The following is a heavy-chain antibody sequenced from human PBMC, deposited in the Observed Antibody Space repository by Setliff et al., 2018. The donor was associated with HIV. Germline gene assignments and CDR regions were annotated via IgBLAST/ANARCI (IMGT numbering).Heavy chain of an antibody. CDR1: GDSISSSTYY. CDR2: IFYTGFT. D-gene: IGHD1-20*01. V-gene: IGHV4-39*07. Sequence: KPSETLSLTCTVSGDSISSSTYYWGWIRQPPGRGLEWIGSIFYTGFTYYSPSLESRVTMSVDTSKNQFSLRVRSVTAADTAVYYCARVVKGYNWNYFDYWGQGTLVTVS. J-gene: IGHJ4*02. CDR3: ARVVKGYNWNYFDY.